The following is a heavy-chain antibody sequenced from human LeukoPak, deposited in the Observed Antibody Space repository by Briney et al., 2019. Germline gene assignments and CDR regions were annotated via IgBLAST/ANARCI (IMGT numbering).Heavy chain of an antibody. D-gene: IGHD3-3*01. CDR2: ISSSGSTI. CDR3: ARDSPMVTIFGVVIKDYYGMDV. J-gene: IGHJ6*02. V-gene: IGHV3-11*01. Sequence: PGGSLRLSCAASGFTFSDYYMSWIRQAPGKGLEWVSYISSSGSTIYYADSVKSRFTISRDNAKNSLYLQMNSLRAEDTAVYYCARDSPMVTIFGVVIKDYYGMDVWGQGTTVTVSS. CDR1: GFTFSDYY.